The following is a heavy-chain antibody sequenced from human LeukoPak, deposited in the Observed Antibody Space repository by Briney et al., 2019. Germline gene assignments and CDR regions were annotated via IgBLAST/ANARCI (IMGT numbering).Heavy chain of an antibody. J-gene: IGHJ4*02. V-gene: IGHV4-30-4*08. D-gene: IGHD2-21*02. CDR3: ARNGDSPGFPFDY. Sequence: SETLSLTCTVSGGSISSGDYYWSWIRQPPGEGLEWIGYIYYSGSTYYNPSLKSRVTISVDTSKNQFSLKLSSVTAADTAVYYCARNGDSPGFPFDYWGQGTLVTVSS. CDR2: IYYSGST. CDR1: GGSISSGDYY.